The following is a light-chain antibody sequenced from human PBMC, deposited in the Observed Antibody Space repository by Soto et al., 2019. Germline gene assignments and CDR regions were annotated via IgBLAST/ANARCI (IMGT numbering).Light chain of an antibody. CDR1: QSVSNN. J-gene: IGKJ2*01. CDR3: QQYNNWYT. V-gene: IGKV3-15*01. CDR2: GAS. Sequence: EVVLTQSPVTLSVSPGERATLSCRASQSVSNNLAWYQQKPGQAPRLLIYGASTRATGIPARFSGNGSGTEFTLTISSLQSEDFAVYYCQQYNNWYTFGQGTKLEIK.